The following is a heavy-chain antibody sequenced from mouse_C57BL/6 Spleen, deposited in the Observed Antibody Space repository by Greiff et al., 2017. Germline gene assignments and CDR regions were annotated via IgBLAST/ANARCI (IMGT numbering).Heavy chain of an antibody. V-gene: IGHV1-82*01. Sequence: VKLQESGPELVKPGASVKISCKASGYAFSSSWMNWVKQRPGKGLEWIGRIYPGDGDTNYNGKFKGKATLTADKSSSTAYMQLSSLTSEDSAVYFCARSGYYGSNWYFDVWGTGTTVTVSS. J-gene: IGHJ1*03. D-gene: IGHD1-1*01. CDR3: ARSGYYGSNWYFDV. CDR2: IYPGDGDT. CDR1: GYAFSSSW.